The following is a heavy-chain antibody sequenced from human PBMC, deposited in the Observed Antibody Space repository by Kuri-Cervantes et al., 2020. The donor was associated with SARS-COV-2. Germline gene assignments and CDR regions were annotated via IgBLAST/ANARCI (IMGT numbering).Heavy chain of an antibody. Sequence: LRLSCTVSGGSISSGGYYWSWIRQPPGKGLEWIGYIYHSGSTYYNPSLKSRVTISVDRSKYQFSLKLSSVTAADTAVYYCARSFSSWYPDYWGQGTLVTVSS. CDR3: ARSFSSWYPDY. D-gene: IGHD6-13*01. V-gene: IGHV4-30-2*01. CDR2: IYHSGST. J-gene: IGHJ4*02. CDR1: GGSISSGGYY.